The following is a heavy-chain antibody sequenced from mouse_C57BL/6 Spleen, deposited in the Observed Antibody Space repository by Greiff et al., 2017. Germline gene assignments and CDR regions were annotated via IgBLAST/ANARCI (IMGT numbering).Heavy chain of an antibody. J-gene: IGHJ4*01. CDR1: GYTFTDYE. V-gene: IGHV1-15*01. CDR2: IDPETGGT. Sequence: QVQLQQSGAELVRPGASVTLSCKASGYTFTDYEMHWVKQTPVHGLEWIGAIDPETGGTAYNQKFKGKAILTADKSSSTAYMELRSLTSEDSAVYYCTRYSVATTVVITIMDYAMDYWGQGTSVTVSS. D-gene: IGHD1-1*01. CDR3: TRYSVATTVVITIMDYAMDY.